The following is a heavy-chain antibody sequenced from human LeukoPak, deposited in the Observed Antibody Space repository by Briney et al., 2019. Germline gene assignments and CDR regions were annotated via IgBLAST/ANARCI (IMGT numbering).Heavy chain of an antibody. CDR1: GFTFSSYE. CDR2: ISSSGSTI. Sequence: GGSLRLSCAASGFTFSSYEMNWVRQAPGKGLEWVSYISSSGSTIYYADSAKGRFTISRDNAKNSLYLQMNSLRAEDTAVYYCARDGGGYSYYYYYYGMDVWGQGTTVTVSS. V-gene: IGHV3-48*03. J-gene: IGHJ6*02. D-gene: IGHD1-26*01. CDR3: ARDGGGYSYYYYYYGMDV.